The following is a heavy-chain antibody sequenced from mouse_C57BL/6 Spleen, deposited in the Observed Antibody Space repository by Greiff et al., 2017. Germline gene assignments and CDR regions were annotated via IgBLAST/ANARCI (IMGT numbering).Heavy chain of an antibody. CDR1: GYTFTSYW. CDR3: ARGSYYYGSSYGEY. J-gene: IGHJ2*01. Sequence: VQLQQPGAELVQPGASVQMSCKASGYTFTSYWITWVKQRPGQGLEWIGDIYPGSGSTNYNEKFKSKATLTVDTSSSTAYMQLSSLTSEDSAVYYCARGSYYYGSSYGEYWGQGTTLTVSS. V-gene: IGHV1-55*01. D-gene: IGHD1-1*01. CDR2: IYPGSGST.